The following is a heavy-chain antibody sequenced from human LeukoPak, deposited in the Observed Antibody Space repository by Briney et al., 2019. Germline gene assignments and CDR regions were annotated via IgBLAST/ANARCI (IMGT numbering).Heavy chain of an antibody. D-gene: IGHD6-19*01. J-gene: IGHJ6*02. CDR1: GFTFSKSW. CDR2: IYSGGST. Sequence: GGSLRLSCAASGFTFSKSWMSWVRQAPGKGLEWVSVIYSGGSTYYADSVKGRFTISRHNSKNTLYLQMNSLRAEDTAVYYCARDSYSSGWYRYGMDVWGQGTTVTVSS. V-gene: IGHV3-53*04. CDR3: ARDSYSSGWYRYGMDV.